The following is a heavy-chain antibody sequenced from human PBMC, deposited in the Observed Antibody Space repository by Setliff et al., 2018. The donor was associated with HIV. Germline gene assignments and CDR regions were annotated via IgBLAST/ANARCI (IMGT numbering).Heavy chain of an antibody. J-gene: IGHJ3*02. D-gene: IGHD2-15*01. CDR3: AKDRYCSGGSCNSGNAFDI. Sequence: GGSLRLSCAASGFSFSTYVMHWVRQAPGRGLEWVALIRNDGRDKYYADSVRGRFTISRDNSNNTLYFQMDSLSDEDTAMYYCAKDRYCSGGSCNSGNAFDIWGQGTMVTVS. V-gene: IGHV3-30*02. CDR1: GFSFSTYV. CDR2: IRNDGRDK.